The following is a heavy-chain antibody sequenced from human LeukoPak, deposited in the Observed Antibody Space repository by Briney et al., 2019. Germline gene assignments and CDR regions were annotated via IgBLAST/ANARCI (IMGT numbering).Heavy chain of an antibody. D-gene: IGHD6-19*01. J-gene: IGHJ2*01. CDR1: GYTFTSYD. V-gene: IGHV1-8*01. CDR2: MNPKSANT. CDR3: ARPYYSRGFFEGDWYFDL. Sequence: GASVKVSCKASGYTFTSYDINWVRQAAGQGLEWMGWMNPKSANTAYAQKFQSRVTMTRNTSISTAYMELSSLRSEDTAVYYCARPYYSRGFFEGDWYFDLWGRGTLVAVSS.